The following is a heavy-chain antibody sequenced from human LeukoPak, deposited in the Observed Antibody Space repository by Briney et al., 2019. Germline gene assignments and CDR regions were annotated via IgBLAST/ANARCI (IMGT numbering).Heavy chain of an antibody. CDR3: VREVHSGYYGMDV. V-gene: IGHV3-74*01. CDR1: GFTFSIYW. CDR2: IKTDGSIT. Sequence: PGGSLRLSCAASGFTFSIYWMHWVRQIPGKGLVWVSCIKTDGSITRYADSVKGRFTISRDNAKNSLYLQMNSLRVEDTAVYYCVREVHSGYYGMDVWGQGTTVTVSS. D-gene: IGHD3-3*01. J-gene: IGHJ6*02.